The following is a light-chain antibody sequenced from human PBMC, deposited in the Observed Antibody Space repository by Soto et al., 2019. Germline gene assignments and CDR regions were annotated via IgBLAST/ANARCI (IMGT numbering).Light chain of an antibody. Sequence: EVVLTQSPGTLSLSPGERATLSCRGSQSINNNYLAWYQQRPGQAPSLLIYGSSDRATGIPDRFSGSGSGTDFTLTISRLEPEDFAVYYCHQSGSSPPYTFGQGTKLEI. CDR3: HQSGSSPPYT. CDR2: GSS. J-gene: IGKJ2*01. CDR1: QSINNNY. V-gene: IGKV3-20*01.